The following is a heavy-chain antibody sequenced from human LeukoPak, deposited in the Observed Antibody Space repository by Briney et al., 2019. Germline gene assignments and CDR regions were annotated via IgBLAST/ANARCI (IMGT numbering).Heavy chain of an antibody. D-gene: IGHD3-3*01. Sequence: ASVKVSCKASGYIFTNYGISWVRQAPGQGLEWMGWISVYNGDTNCAQKLQGRVTMTTDTSTSTAYMEVRSLRSDDTAVYFCARVEGPSIFGVIDYWGQGTLVTISS. CDR3: ARVEGPSIFGVIDY. V-gene: IGHV1-18*01. J-gene: IGHJ4*02. CDR1: GYIFTNYG. CDR2: ISVYNGDT.